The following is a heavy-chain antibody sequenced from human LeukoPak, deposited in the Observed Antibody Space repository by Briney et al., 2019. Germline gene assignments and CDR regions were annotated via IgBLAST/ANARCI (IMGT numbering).Heavy chain of an antibody. CDR1: GGSISSFY. CDR2: IYYSGST. Sequence: SEILSLTCTVSGGSISSFYWSWIRQPPGKGLECIGYIYYSGSTNYNPSLKSRATISVDTSKNQVSLRLSSVTAADTAVYYCARQQYASGNSYYLDYWGQGTLVTVSS. CDR3: ARQQYASGNSYYLDY. V-gene: IGHV4-59*08. D-gene: IGHD3-10*01. J-gene: IGHJ4*02.